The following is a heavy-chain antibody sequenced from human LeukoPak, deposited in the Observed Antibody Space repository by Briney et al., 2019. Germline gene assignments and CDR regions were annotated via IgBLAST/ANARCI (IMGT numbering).Heavy chain of an antibody. J-gene: IGHJ4*02. Sequence: ASVTVSFTSSGYTFTTYYMHWVRQAPGQGLEWGGIINPRGGSRTYAQKFQPRLPMPRDTSTSTVYMELSSLKSDDTAVYYCARGGGPGNYPFDFWGQGTLVTVSS. V-gene: IGHV1-46*01. CDR3: ARGGGPGNYPFDF. D-gene: IGHD1-7*01. CDR2: INPRGGSR. CDR1: GYTFTTYY.